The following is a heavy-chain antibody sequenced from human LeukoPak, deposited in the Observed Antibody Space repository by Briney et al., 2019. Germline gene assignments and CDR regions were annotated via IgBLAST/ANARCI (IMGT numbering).Heavy chain of an antibody. J-gene: IGHJ4*02. CDR1: GYTFTTYA. CDR3: ASADPIVGTTKGGFDY. Sequence: ASVKGSCKASGYTFTTYAVHWVRQAPGQRLEWMGWINAGNGNTKYSQKFQGRVTITRDTSASTAYMELSSLRSEDTAVYYCASADPIVGTTKGGFDYWGQGTLVTVSS. V-gene: IGHV1-3*01. D-gene: IGHD1-26*01. CDR2: INAGNGNT.